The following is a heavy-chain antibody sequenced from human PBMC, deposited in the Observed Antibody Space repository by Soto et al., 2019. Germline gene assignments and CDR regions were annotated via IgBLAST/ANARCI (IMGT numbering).Heavy chain of an antibody. CDR2: INPSGGST. Sequence: GASVKVSCKASGYTFTSYYMHWVRQAPGQGLEWMGIINPSGGSTSYAQKFQGRVTMTRDTSTSTVYMELSSLRSEDTAVYYCARDLVVAATPDAFDIWGQGTMVTV. CDR1: GYTFTSYY. CDR3: ARDLVVAATPDAFDI. V-gene: IGHV1-46*01. D-gene: IGHD2-15*01. J-gene: IGHJ3*02.